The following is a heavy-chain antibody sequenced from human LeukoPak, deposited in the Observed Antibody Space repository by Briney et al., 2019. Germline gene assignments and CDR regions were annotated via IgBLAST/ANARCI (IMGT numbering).Heavy chain of an antibody. CDR3: VKDLYLSGWSSYFDY. Sequence: GGSLRLSCSASGFTFSSYAMHWVRQAPGKGLEYVSAISSNGGSTYYADSVKGRFTISRDNPKNTLYLQMSSLRAEDTAVYYCVKDLYLSGWSSYFDYWGQGTLVTVSS. D-gene: IGHD6-19*01. J-gene: IGHJ4*02. CDR1: GFTFSSYA. CDR2: ISSNGGST. V-gene: IGHV3-64D*06.